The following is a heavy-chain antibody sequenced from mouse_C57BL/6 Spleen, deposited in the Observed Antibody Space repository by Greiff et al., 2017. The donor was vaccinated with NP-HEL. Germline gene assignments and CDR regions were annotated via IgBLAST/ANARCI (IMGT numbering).Heavy chain of an antibody. Sequence: QVQLQQSGAELVKPGASVKLSCKASGYTFTSYWMQWVKQRPGQGLEWIGEIDPSDSYTNYNQKFKGKATLTVDTSSSTAYMQLSSLTSEDSAVYYCARGGFYYSYAMDYWGQGTSVTGSS. V-gene: IGHV1-50*01. CDR2: IDPSDSYT. CDR3: ARGGFYYSYAMDY. D-gene: IGHD2-1*01. CDR1: GYTFTSYW. J-gene: IGHJ4*01.